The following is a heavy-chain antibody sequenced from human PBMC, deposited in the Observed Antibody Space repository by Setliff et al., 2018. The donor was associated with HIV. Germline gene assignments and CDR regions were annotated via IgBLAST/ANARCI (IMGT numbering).Heavy chain of an antibody. J-gene: IGHJ5*02. CDR1: GYDFRRYG. D-gene: IGHD6-13*01. CDR2: ISPQNGKT. Sequence: ASVKVSCKTSGYDFRRYGIAWVRQVPGHGLEWMGWISPQNGKTKYAQRFQGWFTMTRDTSISTAYMELSRLRSDDTAVYYCARERSSTLRWFDPWGQGTLVTVSS. CDR3: ARERSSTLRWFDP. V-gene: IGHV1-2*04.